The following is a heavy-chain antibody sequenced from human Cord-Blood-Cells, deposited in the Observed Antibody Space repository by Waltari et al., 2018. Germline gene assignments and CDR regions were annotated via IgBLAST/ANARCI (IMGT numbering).Heavy chain of an antibody. V-gene: IGHV3-30*02. D-gene: IGHD1-7*01. CDR3: AKDSRKANWNYAGDAFDI. CDR1: GFTFSSYG. CDR2: IRYEGSNK. J-gene: IGHJ3*02. Sequence: QVQLVESGGGVVQPGGSLRLSCAASGFTFSSYGMHWVRQAPGKGLEWVAFIRYEGSNKYYADSVKGRFTISRDNSKNTLYLQMNRLRAEDTAVYYCAKDSRKANWNYAGDAFDIWGQGTMVTVSS.